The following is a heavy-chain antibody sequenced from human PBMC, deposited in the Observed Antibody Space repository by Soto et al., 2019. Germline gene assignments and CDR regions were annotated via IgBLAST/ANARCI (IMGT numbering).Heavy chain of an antibody. CDR1: GFTFSSYG. J-gene: IGHJ4*02. CDR3: ARDPSYDSSGYRYYFDY. Sequence: ESGGGVVQPGRSLRLSCAASGFTFSSYGMHWVRQAPGKGLEWVAVIWYDGSNKYYADSVKGRFTISRDNSKNTLYLQMNSLRAEDTAVYYCARDPSYDSSGYRYYFDYWGQGTLVTVSS. CDR2: IWYDGSNK. V-gene: IGHV3-33*01. D-gene: IGHD3-22*01.